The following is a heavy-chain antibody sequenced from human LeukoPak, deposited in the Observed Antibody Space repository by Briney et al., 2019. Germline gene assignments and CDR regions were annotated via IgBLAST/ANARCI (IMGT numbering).Heavy chain of an antibody. CDR3: ARVSGSSWGGDFDY. CDR2: INPNSGGT. D-gene: IGHD6-13*01. V-gene: IGHV1-2*06. J-gene: IGHJ4*02. Sequence: ASVKVSCKASGYTFTGYYMHWVRQAPGQGLEWMGRINPNSGGTNYAQKFQGRVTMTRDTSISTAYMELSRLRSDDTAVDYCARVSGSSWGGDFDYWGQGTLVTVSS. CDR1: GYTFTGYY.